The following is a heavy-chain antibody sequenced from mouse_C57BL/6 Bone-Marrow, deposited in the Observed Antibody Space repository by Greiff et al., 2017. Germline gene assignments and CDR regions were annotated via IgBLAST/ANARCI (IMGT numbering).Heavy chain of an antibody. CDR3: ARWPYYFDY. V-gene: IGHV1-64*01. CDR2: IHPNSGST. CDR1: GYTFTSYW. Sequence: QVQLKQPGAELVKPGASVKLSCKASGYTFTSYWMHWVKQRPGQGLEWIGMIHPNSGSTNYNEKFKSKATLTVDKSSSTAYMQLSSLTSEYSAVYYCARWPYYFDYWGPGTTLPVSS. J-gene: IGHJ2*01.